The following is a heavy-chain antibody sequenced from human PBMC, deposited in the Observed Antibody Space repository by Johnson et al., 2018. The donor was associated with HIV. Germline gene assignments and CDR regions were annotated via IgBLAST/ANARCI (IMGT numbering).Heavy chain of an antibody. J-gene: IGHJ3*02. CDR3: AKDRAEVVVVHDALDM. V-gene: IGHV3-9*01. Sequence: VQLVESGGGLVQPGRSLRLSCAASGFTFDDYAMHWVRQAPGKGLEWVSGISWNSGSIGYADSVKGRFTISRDNAKTSLYLQMNSLRAEDTALYYCAKDRAEVVVVHDALDMWGQGTMVTVSS. CDR1: GFTFDDYA. CDR2: ISWNSGSI. D-gene: IGHD3-22*01.